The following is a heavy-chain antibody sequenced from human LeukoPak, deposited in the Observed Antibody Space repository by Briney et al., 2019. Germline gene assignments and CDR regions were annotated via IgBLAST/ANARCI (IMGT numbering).Heavy chain of an antibody. V-gene: IGHV3-74*01. CDR1: GFTFSSYA. CDR3: VSFYETY. J-gene: IGHJ4*02. CDR2: INGDGSWT. D-gene: IGHD2-2*01. Sequence: PGGSLRLSCAASGFTFSSYAVSWVRQAPGKGLVWVSHINGDGSWTTYADSVKGRFTISKDNAKNTVYLQMNDLRAEDTAVYYCVSFYETYWGRGTLVTVSS.